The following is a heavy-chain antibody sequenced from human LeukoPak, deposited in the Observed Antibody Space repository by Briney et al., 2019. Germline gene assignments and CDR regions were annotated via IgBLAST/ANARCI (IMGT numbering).Heavy chain of an antibody. CDR3: AREMIYYSFGRDSSGFDP. D-gene: IGHD3-10*01. J-gene: IGHJ5*02. Sequence: ASVKVSCKASGYVFSDYSIHWVRQAPGQRLEWMGWINTDNGNTKSSQKFQGRVAISRDTSARIAYLELSSLTSEDTAVYYCAREMIYYSFGRDSSGFDPWGQGTLVTVSS. CDR2: INTDNGNT. CDR1: GYVFSDYS. V-gene: IGHV1-3*04.